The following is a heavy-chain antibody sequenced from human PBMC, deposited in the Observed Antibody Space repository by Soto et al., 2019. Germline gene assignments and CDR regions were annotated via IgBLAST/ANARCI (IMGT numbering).Heavy chain of an antibody. CDR3: AHTNNEIYDFWSGYINWFDP. CDR1: GFSLSTSGVG. V-gene: IGHV2-5*01. CDR2: IYWNDDK. Sequence: QITLKESGPTLVKPTQTLTLTCTFSGFSLSTSGVGVGWIRQPPGKALELLALIYWNDDKRYSPSLKSRLTITKDTSKHQVVLTMTNMDPVDTATSYCAHTNNEIYDFWSGYINWFDPWGQGTLVTVSS. J-gene: IGHJ5*02. D-gene: IGHD3-3*01.